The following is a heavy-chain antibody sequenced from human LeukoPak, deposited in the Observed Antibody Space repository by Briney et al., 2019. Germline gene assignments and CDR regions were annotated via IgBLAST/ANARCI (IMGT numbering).Heavy chain of an antibody. V-gene: IGHV3-73*01. Sequence: GGSLRLSCAASGFTFSGSAMHWVRQASGKGLEWVGRIRSKANSYATAYATSMRGRFTISRDDSKNTAYLQMNSLRVEDTAMYYCTRDPRGFQYYNGSAWGQGTLVTVSS. CDR3: TRDPRGFQYYNGSA. D-gene: IGHD3-10*01. CDR2: IRSKANSYAT. J-gene: IGHJ4*02. CDR1: GFTFSGSA.